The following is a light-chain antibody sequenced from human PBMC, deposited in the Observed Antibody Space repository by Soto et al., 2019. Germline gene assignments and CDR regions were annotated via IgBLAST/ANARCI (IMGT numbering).Light chain of an antibody. V-gene: IGKV1-33*01. CDR1: QNINNY. J-gene: IGKJ5*01. CDR2: DAS. CDR3: QQYENLPT. Sequence: DIQMTQSPSSLSASVGDRVTITCQASQNINNYLNWYQQKPGRAPNLLIYDASNLEAGVPSRFRGSGSGTDFPFTISRLQPEDIATYSCQQYENLPTFGQGTRLEIK.